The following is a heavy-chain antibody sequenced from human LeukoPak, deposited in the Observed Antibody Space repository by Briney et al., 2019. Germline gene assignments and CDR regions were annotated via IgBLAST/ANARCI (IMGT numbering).Heavy chain of an antibody. D-gene: IGHD2-2*02. CDR2: IIPIHGIA. Sequence: SVKVSCKASGCTFSNLAISWVRQAPGQGLEWMGRIIPIHGIANYAQKFQGRVTITADKSTSTAYMELSSLRSEDTAVYYCAREGGSIVVVPAAIYWFDPWGQGTLVTVSS. J-gene: IGHJ5*02. CDR1: GCTFSNLA. V-gene: IGHV1-69*04. CDR3: AREGGSIVVVPAAIYWFDP.